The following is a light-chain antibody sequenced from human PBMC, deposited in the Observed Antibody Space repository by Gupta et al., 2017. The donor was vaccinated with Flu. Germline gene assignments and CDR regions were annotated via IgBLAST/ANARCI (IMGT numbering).Light chain of an antibody. CDR2: GAS. Sequence: EIVLTQSPGILSLSPGERATLSCRASQSVGSSYLAWYQQKPGQAPSLLIYGASSRATGIPDRFSCSGSGTDFTLTISRLEPEDFAVYYCQKYGTSPLTFGGGTKVEI. V-gene: IGKV3-20*01. CDR1: QSVGSSY. CDR3: QKYGTSPLT. J-gene: IGKJ4*01.